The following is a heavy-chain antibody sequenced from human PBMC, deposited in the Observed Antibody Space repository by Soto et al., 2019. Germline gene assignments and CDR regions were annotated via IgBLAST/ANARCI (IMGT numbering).Heavy chain of an antibody. D-gene: IGHD3-22*01. CDR2: IYYSGST. V-gene: IGHV4-59*01. J-gene: IGHJ4*02. CDR1: GGSISSYY. Sequence: PSETLSLTCTVSGGSISSYYWSWIRQPPGKGLEWIGYIYYSGSTNYNPSLKSRVTISVDTSKNQFSLKLSSVTAADTAVYYCARGVQDYYDSSGYYRFDYWGQGTLVPVS. CDR3: ARGVQDYYDSSGYYRFDY.